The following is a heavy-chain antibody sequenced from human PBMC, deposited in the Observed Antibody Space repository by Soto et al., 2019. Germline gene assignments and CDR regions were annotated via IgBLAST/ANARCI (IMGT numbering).Heavy chain of an antibody. CDR2: IYYSGRT. V-gene: IGHV4-39*01. J-gene: IGHJ4*02. CDR3: ARQRTTVVTQAYFDH. Sequence: SETLSLTCIVSGESISSSSYYWGWIRQPPGKGLEWIGSIYYSGRTYNPSFKSRVTISIDTSKNQFTLKLSSVTATDTAVYYCARQRTTVVTQAYFDHWGQGALVTVS. CDR1: GESISSSSYY. D-gene: IGHD2-21*02.